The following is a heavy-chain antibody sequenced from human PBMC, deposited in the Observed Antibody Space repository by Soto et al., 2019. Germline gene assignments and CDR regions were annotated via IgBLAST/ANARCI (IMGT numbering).Heavy chain of an antibody. V-gene: IGHV3-64D*06. CDR2: ISSNGIST. J-gene: IGHJ4*02. CDR1: GFAFSSYA. CDR3: TRGPRPTSTGTGAF. Sequence: PGGSLRLSCSASGFAFSSYAMNWVRQAPGKGLEYVSAISSNGISTNYADSVKGRFTISRDNAKNTLYLQMNALRVEDTGVYYCTRGPRPTSTGTGAFWGQGTLVTVSS. D-gene: IGHD1-1*01.